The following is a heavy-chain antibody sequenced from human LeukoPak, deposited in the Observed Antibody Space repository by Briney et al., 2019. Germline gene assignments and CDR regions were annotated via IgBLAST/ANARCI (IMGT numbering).Heavy chain of an antibody. D-gene: IGHD2-15*01. J-gene: IGHJ4*02. Sequence: PGGSLRLSCAASGFTFSSYAMSWVRQAPGKGLEWVSAISGSGGSTYYADSVKGRFTISRDNAKNSLYLQMNSLRAKDTAVYHCARALYDSLGRGGYFDSWGQGTLVTVSS. CDR1: GFTFSSYA. V-gene: IGHV3-23*01. CDR2: ISGSGGST. CDR3: ARALYDSLGRGGYFDS.